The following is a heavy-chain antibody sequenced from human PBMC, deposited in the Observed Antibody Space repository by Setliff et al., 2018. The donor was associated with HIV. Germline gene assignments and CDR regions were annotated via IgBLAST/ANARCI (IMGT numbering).Heavy chain of an antibody. D-gene: IGHD3-10*01. V-gene: IGHV3-15*01. Sequence: PGGSLRLSCAASGFTFSNAWMSWVRQAPGKGLEWVGRIKSKTDGGTTDYAASVKGRFTISRDDSKNTLYLQMNSLKIEDTAVYYCTTWDKGSVWFGELLVSPDVFDIWGQGTLVTV. CDR1: GFTFSNAW. CDR3: TTWDKGSVWFGELLVSPDVFDI. CDR2: IKSKTDGGTT. J-gene: IGHJ3*02.